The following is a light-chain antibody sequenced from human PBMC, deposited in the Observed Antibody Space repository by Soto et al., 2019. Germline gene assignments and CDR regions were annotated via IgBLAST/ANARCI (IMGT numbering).Light chain of an antibody. J-gene: IGLJ3*02. Sequence: QSVLTQPPSASGSPGQSVTISCTGTSSDVGRYNYVSWYQQHPGKAPKLMIYEVIKRPSGVPDRFSGSKSGNTASLTVSGLQAEDEAHYYCSSYAGSNNWVFGGGTKVTVL. V-gene: IGLV2-8*01. CDR1: SSDVGRYNY. CDR2: EVI. CDR3: SSYAGSNNWV.